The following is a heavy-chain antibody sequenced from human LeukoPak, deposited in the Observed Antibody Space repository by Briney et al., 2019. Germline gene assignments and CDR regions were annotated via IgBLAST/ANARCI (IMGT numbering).Heavy chain of an antibody. CDR3: ARGEYGSGSPFDP. D-gene: IGHD3-10*01. Sequence: SETLSLTCTVSGGSMSSYYWSWIRQPPGKGLEWIGYIYYSGSTNYNPSLKSRVTISVDTSKNQFSLKLSSVTAADTAVYYCARGEYGSGSPFDPWGQGTLVTVSS. CDR1: GGSMSSYY. J-gene: IGHJ5*02. CDR2: IYYSGST. V-gene: IGHV4-59*08.